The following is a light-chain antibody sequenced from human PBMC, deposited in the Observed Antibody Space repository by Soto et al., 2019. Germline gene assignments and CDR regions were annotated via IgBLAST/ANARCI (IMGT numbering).Light chain of an antibody. V-gene: IGKV4-1*01. CDR1: HNMLYSSDNKDH. CDR3: QQANSFPPT. J-gene: IGKJ5*01. CDR2: WAS. Sequence: DIVLTQSPDSLAVSLGERAPINCKSSHNMLYSSDNKDHLAWYQQKPGQPTKLLISWASTRESGVPDRFSGSGSGTDFTLTISSLQPEDFATYYCQQANSFPPTFGQGTRLEIK.